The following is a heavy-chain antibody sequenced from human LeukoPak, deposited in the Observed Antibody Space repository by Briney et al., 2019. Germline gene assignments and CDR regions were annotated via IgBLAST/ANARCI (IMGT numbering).Heavy chain of an antibody. Sequence: SETLSLTCTVSGYSISSGYYWGWIRQPPGKGLEWIGSIYHSGSTYYNPSLESRVTISVDTSKNQFSLKLSSVTAADTAVYYCARDFRGGYDFWSGYYTPYYFDYWGQGTLVTVSS. CDR3: ARDFRGGYDFWSGYYTPYYFDY. CDR1: GYSISSGYY. J-gene: IGHJ4*02. V-gene: IGHV4-38-2*02. D-gene: IGHD3-3*01. CDR2: IYHSGST.